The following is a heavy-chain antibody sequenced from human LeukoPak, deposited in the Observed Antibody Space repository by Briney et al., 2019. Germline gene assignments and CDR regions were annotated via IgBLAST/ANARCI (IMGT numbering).Heavy chain of an antibody. CDR3: ATSRDGYNSVDY. D-gene: IGHD5-24*01. J-gene: IGHJ4*02. V-gene: IGHV1-24*01. CDR2: FDPEDGET. Sequence: ASVKVSCKVSGYTLTELSMHWVRQAPGKGLEWMGGFDPEDGETIYAQKFQGRVTMTEDTSTDTAYMGLSSLRSEDTAVYYCATSRDGYNSVDYWGQGTLVTVSS. CDR1: GYTLTELS.